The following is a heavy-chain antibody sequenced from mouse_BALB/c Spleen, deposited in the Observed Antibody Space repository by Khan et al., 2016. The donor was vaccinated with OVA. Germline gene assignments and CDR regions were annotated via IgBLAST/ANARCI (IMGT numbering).Heavy chain of an antibody. CDR3: ESHLTASFAY. CDR1: GFTFSSYS. J-gene: IGHJ3*01. V-gene: IGHV5-6*01. CDR2: ISSDGDYT. D-gene: IGHD4-1*01. Sequence: EVELVESGGDLVKPGGSLKLSCAASGFTFSSYSMSWVSQTPDKRLEWVATISSDGDYTYFPDSVKGRFTIHRDNAKNTLNLQKSSLKSEDTALYYWESHLTASFAYWRHGTLVTVSA.